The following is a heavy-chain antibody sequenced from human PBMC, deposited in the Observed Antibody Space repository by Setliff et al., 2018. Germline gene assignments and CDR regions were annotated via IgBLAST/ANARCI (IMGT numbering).Heavy chain of an antibody. CDR2: IYFNGNT. CDR3: ARDVFDFRTGQGGP. V-gene: IGHV4-39*07. CDR1: GGSTSTSNYH. Sequence: SETLSLTCNVSGGSTSTSNYHWGWVRQPPGKGLEWIANIYFNGNTVKQPYLKSRVSISIDTSKNHFSLGLSSVIAEDTSVYYCARDVFDFRTGQGGPWGQGTRVTV. D-gene: IGHD3-3*01. J-gene: IGHJ5*02.